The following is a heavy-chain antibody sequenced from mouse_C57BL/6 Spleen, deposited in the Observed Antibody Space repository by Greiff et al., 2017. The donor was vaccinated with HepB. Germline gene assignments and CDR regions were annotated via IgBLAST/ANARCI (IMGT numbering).Heavy chain of an antibody. CDR3: ARSGLITTVVPFDY. V-gene: IGHV1-42*01. CDR1: GYSFTGYY. J-gene: IGHJ2*01. Sequence: EVQLQESGPELVKPGASVKISCKASGYSFTGYYMNWVKQSPEKSLEWIGEINPSTGGTTYNQKFKAKATLTVDKSSSTAYMQLKSLTSEDSAVYYCARSGLITTVVPFDYWGRGTTLTVSS. D-gene: IGHD1-1*01. CDR2: INPSTGGT.